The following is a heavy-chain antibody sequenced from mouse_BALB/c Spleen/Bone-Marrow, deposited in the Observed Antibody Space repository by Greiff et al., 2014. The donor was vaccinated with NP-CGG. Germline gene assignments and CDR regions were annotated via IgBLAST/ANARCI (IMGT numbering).Heavy chain of an antibody. CDR3: ARITTATGAMDY. Sequence: VKVVESGPGLVAPSQSLSITCTVSGFSLTNYSVHWVRQPPGKGLEWLGVIWADGSTNYNSALMSRLSISKDNSKSQVFFKMNSLQTDDTAMYYCARITTATGAMDYWGQGTSVTVSS. CDR1: GFSLTNYS. V-gene: IGHV2-9*02. J-gene: IGHJ4*01. D-gene: IGHD1-2*01. CDR2: IWADGST.